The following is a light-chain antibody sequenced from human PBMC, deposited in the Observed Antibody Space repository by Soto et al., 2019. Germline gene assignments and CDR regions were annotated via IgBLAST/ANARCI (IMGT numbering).Light chain of an antibody. V-gene: IGKV3-15*01. CDR2: RAS. CDR1: QHVSSN. CDR3: QQYDAWPYT. J-gene: IGKJ1*01. Sequence: EIVMTQSPATLSVSPGESATLSCRASQHVSSNFAWYRQKPGQAPTLLIYRASTRATGIPARFSGSGSGTDFTLTISSLDSEDSAVYYCQQYDAWPYTFGQGTKVEIK.